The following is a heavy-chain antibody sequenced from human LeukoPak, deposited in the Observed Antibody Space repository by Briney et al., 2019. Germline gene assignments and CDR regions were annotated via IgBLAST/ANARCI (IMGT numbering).Heavy chain of an antibody. CDR1: GGSISSSSYY. CDR3: ARGNYGTDY. CDR2: IYYSGST. D-gene: IGHD1-7*01. V-gene: IGHV4-39*01. J-gene: IGHJ4*02. Sequence: SETLSLTCTVSGGSISSSSYYWGWIRQPPGKGLEWIGSIYYSGSTYYNPSLKSRVTISVNTSKNQFSLKLSSVTAADTAVYYCARGNYGTDYWGQGTLVTVSS.